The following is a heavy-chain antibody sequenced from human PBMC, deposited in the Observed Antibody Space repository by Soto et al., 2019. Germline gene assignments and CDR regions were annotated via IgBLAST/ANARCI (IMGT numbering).Heavy chain of an antibody. CDR3: ARAVPDASVGY. J-gene: IGHJ4*02. D-gene: IGHD3-16*01. V-gene: IGHV4-59*11. Sequence: QVQLQESGPGLVKPSETLSLTCTVSGGSMSSHYWTWLRQPPGKGLEWIGYISYSGSTYYNPSLKSRVTISADTSRNQFSLKLSSVIAADTAVYYCARAVPDASVGYWGQGTLVTVSS. CDR1: GGSMSSHY. CDR2: ISYSGST.